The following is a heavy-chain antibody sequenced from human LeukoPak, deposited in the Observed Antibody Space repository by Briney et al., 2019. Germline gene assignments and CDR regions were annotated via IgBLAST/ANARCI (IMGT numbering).Heavy chain of an antibody. V-gene: IGHV1-8*01. CDR3: ARGAGRYPFYYYYMDV. CDR1: GYTFTSYD. CDR2: MNPNSGNT. Sequence: GASVKVSCKASGYTFTSYDINWVRQATGQGLEWMGWMNPNSGNTGYAQKFQGRVTMTRNTSISTAYMELSSLRSEDTAVYYCARGAGRYPFYYYYMDVWGKGTTVTVSS. J-gene: IGHJ6*03. D-gene: IGHD3-16*02.